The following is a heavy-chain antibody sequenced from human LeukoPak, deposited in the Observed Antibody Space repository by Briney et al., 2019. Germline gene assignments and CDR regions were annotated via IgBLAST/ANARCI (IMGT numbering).Heavy chain of an antibody. Sequence: GGSLRLSCTVSGFMFDDYGMNWVRQAPGKGLEWVSGINWNGGKTGYADSVKGRFTISRDNAKNSLYLQMTSVRAEDTALYYCVRGQGYSAYWGQGTLVAVSS. D-gene: IGHD2-15*01. J-gene: IGHJ4*02. CDR2: INWNGGKT. V-gene: IGHV3-20*04. CDR1: GFMFDDYG. CDR3: VRGQGYSAY.